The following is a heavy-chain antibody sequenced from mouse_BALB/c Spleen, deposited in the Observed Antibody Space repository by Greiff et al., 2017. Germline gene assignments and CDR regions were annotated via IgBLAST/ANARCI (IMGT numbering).Heavy chain of an antibody. D-gene: IGHD1-2*01. CDR3: ARSITTARGDY. CDR1: GYTFTSYW. Sequence: ESGAELAKPGASVKMSCKASGYTFTSYWMHWVKQRPGQGLEWIGYINPSTGYTEYNQKFKDKATLTADKSSSTAYMQLSSLTSEDSAVYYCARSITTARGDYWGQGTSVTVSS. J-gene: IGHJ4*01. CDR2: INPSTGYT. V-gene: IGHV1-7*01.